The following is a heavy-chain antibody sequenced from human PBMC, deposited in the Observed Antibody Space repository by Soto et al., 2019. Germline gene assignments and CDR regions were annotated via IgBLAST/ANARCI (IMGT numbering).Heavy chain of an antibody. D-gene: IGHD6-13*01. V-gene: IGHV3-48*03. CDR3: ARYSSSWTRGAYWFDP. Sequence: GGSLRLSCAASGFTFSSYEMNWVRQAPGKGLEWVSYISSSGSTIYYADSVKGRFTISRDNAKNSLYLQMNSLRAEDTAVYYCARYSSSWTRGAYWFDPWGQGTLVTVSS. CDR1: GFTFSSYE. J-gene: IGHJ5*02. CDR2: ISSSGSTI.